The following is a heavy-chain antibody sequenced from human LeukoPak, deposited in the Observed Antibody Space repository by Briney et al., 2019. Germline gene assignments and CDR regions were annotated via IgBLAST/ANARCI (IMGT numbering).Heavy chain of an antibody. D-gene: IGHD5-12*01. J-gene: IGHJ6*03. V-gene: IGHV3-49*03. CDR3: AKGARLRSGFYYYYYMDV. Sequence: PGGSLRLSCTASGFTFGDYAMSWFRQAPGKGLEWVGFIRSKAYGGTTEYAASVKGRFTISRDNSENTLYLQMNSLRAEDTAVYYCAKGARLRSGFYYYYYMDVWGKGTTVTISS. CDR2: IRSKAYGGTT. CDR1: GFTFGDYA.